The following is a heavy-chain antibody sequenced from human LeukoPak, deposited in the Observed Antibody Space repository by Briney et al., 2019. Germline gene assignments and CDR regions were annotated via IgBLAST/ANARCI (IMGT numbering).Heavy chain of an antibody. J-gene: IGHJ4*02. V-gene: IGHV4-4*02. CDR1: GGSISSSDW. Sequence: KPSGTLSLTCGVSGGSISSSDWWTWVRQPPGKGLEWIGEMYQSGTTHSNPSLKSRVTLSLDKSKNQFSLKLRSVNATVRAVYYCARLTMTTVTTGAFHFWGQGTLVTVSS. CDR3: ARLTMTTVTTGAFHF. D-gene: IGHD4-17*01. CDR2: MYQSGTT.